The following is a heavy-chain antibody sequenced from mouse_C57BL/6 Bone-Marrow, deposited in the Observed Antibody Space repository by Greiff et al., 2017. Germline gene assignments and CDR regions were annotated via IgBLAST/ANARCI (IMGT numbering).Heavy chain of an antibody. Sequence: VQLKQSGPVLVKPGASVKMSCKASGYTFTDYYMNWVKQSHGKSLEWIGVINPYNGGTSYNQKFKGKATLTVDKSSSTAYMELNSLTSEDSAVYYCASTMVTTGDYWGQGTTLTVSS. CDR3: ASTMVTTGDY. CDR1: GYTFTDYY. D-gene: IGHD2-2*01. CDR2: INPYNGGT. V-gene: IGHV1-19*01. J-gene: IGHJ2*01.